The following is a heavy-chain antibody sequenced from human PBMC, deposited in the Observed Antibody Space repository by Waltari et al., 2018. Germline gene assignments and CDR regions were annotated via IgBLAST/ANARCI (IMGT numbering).Heavy chain of an antibody. Sequence: QVQLQESGPGLVKPSGTLSLTCAVSGGSISSSNWWSWVRQPPGKGLEWIGEIYHSGSTNDSPSRKSRVTISVDKSKNQFSLKLSSVTAAETAVYYCARDVSTMVQGANWFDPWGQGTLVTVSS. D-gene: IGHD3-10*01. CDR2: IYHSGST. CDR1: GGSISSSNW. CDR3: ARDVSTMVQGANWFDP. J-gene: IGHJ5*02. V-gene: IGHV4-4*02.